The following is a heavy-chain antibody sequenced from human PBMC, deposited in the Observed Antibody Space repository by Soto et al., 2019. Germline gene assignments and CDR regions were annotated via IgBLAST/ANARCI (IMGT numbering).Heavy chain of an antibody. CDR2: LSAYNGNT. J-gene: IGHJ4*02. D-gene: IGHD3-22*01. CDR3: ARDVGYYYDGSDFNIYFDS. V-gene: IGHV1-18*01. Sequence: QVQLVQSGAEVKKPGASVKVSCKVSGYTFTNYGISWVRQTPGQGLEWMGWLSAYNGNTNYAQKLQGRGTMTTDTTTSKAEMELRSLGSDDTDVYYCARDVGYYYDGSDFNIYFDSWGQGTLVTISS. CDR1: GYTFTNYG.